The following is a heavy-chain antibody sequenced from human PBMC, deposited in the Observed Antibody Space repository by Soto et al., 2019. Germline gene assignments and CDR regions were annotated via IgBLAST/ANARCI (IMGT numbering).Heavy chain of an antibody. Sequence: SETLSLTCTVSGGSISSYYWSWIRQPPGKGLEWIGYIYYSGSTNYNPSLKSRVTISVDTSKNQFSLKLSSVTAADTAVYYCACRGYYYDSSGYRRVGYFDYWGQGTLVTVSS. CDR2: IYYSGST. CDR1: GGSISSYY. CDR3: ACRGYYYDSSGYRRVGYFDY. V-gene: IGHV4-59*01. J-gene: IGHJ4*02. D-gene: IGHD3-22*01.